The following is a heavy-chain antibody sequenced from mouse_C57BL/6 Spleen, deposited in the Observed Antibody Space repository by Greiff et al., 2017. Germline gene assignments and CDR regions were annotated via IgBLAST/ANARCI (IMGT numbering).Heavy chain of an antibody. D-gene: IGHD2-4*01. CDR2: IDPETGGT. CDR3: TRADYDYDCFDY. Sequence: VQLQQSGAELVRPGASVTLSCKASGYTFTDYEMHWVKQTPVHGLEWIGAIDPETGGTAYNQKFKGKAILTADKSSSTAYMELRSLTSEDSAVYYCTRADYDYDCFDYWGQGTTLTVSS. CDR1: GYTFTDYE. V-gene: IGHV1-15*01. J-gene: IGHJ2*01.